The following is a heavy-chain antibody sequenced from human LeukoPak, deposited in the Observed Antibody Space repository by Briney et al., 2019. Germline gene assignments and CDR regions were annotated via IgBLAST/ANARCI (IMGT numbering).Heavy chain of an antibody. CDR1: GFSLADYT. V-gene: IGHV3-43*01. D-gene: IGHD3-3*01. Sequence: GGSLRLSCATSGFSLADYTLHWVRQVPGKAMEWLSLITRDGYSTFYADSVKGRFTISRDNAKNSLYLQMNSLRAEDTAVYYCAREPFWSGYYSNLHFDYWGQGTLVTVSS. CDR3: AREPFWSGYYSNLHFDY. CDR2: ITRDGYST. J-gene: IGHJ4*02.